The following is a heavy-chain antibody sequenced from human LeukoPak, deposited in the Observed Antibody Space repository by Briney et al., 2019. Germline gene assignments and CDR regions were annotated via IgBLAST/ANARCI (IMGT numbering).Heavy chain of an antibody. CDR2: ISYSGST. J-gene: IGHJ4*02. CDR3: ARRRHYFDY. CDR1: GFTFSSYE. Sequence: KPAGSLRLSCAASGFTFSSYEMNWVRQAPGKGLEWIGSISYSGSTYYNPSLESRVTILVDTSKNLFSLNLSSVTAADTAVYYCARRRHYFDYWGQGTLVTVSS. V-gene: IGHV4-39*07.